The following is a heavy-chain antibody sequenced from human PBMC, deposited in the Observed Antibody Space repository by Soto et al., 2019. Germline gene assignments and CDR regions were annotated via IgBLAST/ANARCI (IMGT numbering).Heavy chain of an antibody. CDR2: ISTGSSHT. D-gene: IGHD6-13*01. J-gene: IGHJ4*02. CDR1: GFTFSDYY. CDR3: ARAIWGSSSWWDY. Sequence: QVQLVESGGGLVKPGGSLRLSCAASGFTFSDYYMSWIRRAPGKGLEWVSYISTGSSHTNYADSVKGRFTISRDNAKNSLYLQMNSLRADDTAVYYCARAIWGSSSWWDYLGQGTLVTVSS. V-gene: IGHV3-11*05.